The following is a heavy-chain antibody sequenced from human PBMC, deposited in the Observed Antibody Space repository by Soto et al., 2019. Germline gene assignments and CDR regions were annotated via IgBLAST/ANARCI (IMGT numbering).Heavy chain of an antibody. V-gene: IGHV4-31*03. CDR1: RGSISSGGYY. CDR3: AREPIRNPRFDY. CDR2: IYYNGST. Sequence: SETLSLTCTVSRGSISSGGYYWNWFRQHPGKGLEWIGYIYYNGSTYYNPSLKSRVTISVDTSKNQFSLKLSSVTAADTAVYYCAREPIRNPRFDYWGQGTLVTVSS. J-gene: IGHJ4*02.